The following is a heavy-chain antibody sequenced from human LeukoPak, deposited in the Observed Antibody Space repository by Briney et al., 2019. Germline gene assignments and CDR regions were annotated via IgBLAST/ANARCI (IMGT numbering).Heavy chain of an antibody. D-gene: IGHD3-22*01. CDR2: IYYTGGT. Sequence: PSETLSLTCTVSGGSIGRGSYHRAWIRQPPGKGLEWIGNIYYTGGTYYNPSLKSRVTISIDTSKNHFSLKLSSVTAADTAVYYCARHDNSGLDFWGQGTLVTVSS. V-gene: IGHV4-39*01. CDR1: GGSIGRGSYH. J-gene: IGHJ4*02. CDR3: ARHDNSGLDF.